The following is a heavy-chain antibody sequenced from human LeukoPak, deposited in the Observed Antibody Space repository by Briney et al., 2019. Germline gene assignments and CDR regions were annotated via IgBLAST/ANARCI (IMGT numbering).Heavy chain of an antibody. D-gene: IGHD1-20*01. CDR2: VFYSGST. Sequence: SETLSLTCTLSGGSITSGRYYWTWIRQHPQRGLEWIGYVFYSGSTNYNSSLKSRLTISADTSKNQFYLRLTSVTAADTAVYYCARDPRGDITGTTFDRWGQGTLVTVSS. V-gene: IGHV4-31*03. J-gene: IGHJ5*02. CDR1: GGSITSGRYY. CDR3: ARDPRGDITGTTFDR.